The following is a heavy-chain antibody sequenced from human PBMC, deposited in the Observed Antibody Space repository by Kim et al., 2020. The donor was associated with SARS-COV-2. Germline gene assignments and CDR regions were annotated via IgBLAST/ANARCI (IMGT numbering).Heavy chain of an antibody. CDR2: IYYSGST. Sequence: SETLSLTCTVSGGSVSSGSYYWSWIRQPPGKGLEWIGYIYYSGSTNYNPSLKSRVTISVDTSKNQFSLKLSSVTAADTAVYYCARAPGGQGVISYYYGMDVWGQGTTVTVSS. CDR3: ARAPGGQGVISYYYGMDV. D-gene: IGHD3-10*01. CDR1: GGSVSSGSYY. J-gene: IGHJ6*02. V-gene: IGHV4-61*01.